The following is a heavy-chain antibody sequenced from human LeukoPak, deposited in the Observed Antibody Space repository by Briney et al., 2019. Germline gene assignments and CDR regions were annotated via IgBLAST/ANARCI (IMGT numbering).Heavy chain of an antibody. V-gene: IGHV3-30*03. Sequence: GGSLRLSCAASXFTFSSYVMHWVRQAPGKGLEWVAVISYDGSNQYYADTVKGRFIISRDNAKNTLYLQMNSLRAEDTAVYYCARGVVDSSGYYEWFDPWGQGTLVTVSS. CDR2: ISYDGSNQ. CDR1: XFTFSSYV. CDR3: ARGVVDSSGYYEWFDP. D-gene: IGHD3-22*01. J-gene: IGHJ5*02.